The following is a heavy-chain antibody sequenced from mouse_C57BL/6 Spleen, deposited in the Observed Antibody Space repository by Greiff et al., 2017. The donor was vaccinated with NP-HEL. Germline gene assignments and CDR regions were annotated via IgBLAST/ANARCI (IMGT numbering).Heavy chain of an antibody. Sequence: QVQLQQSGPGLVQPSQCLSITCTASGFALTSYGVHWVRQSPGKGLEWLGVIWSGGSTDNNAAFISRLSISNDNSKSQVFFKMNSLQADDTAIYYCARNGYYGDYFDYWGQGTTLTVSS. CDR2: IWSGGST. CDR3: ARNGYYGDYFDY. CDR1: GFALTSYG. D-gene: IGHD1-1*01. V-gene: IGHV2-2*01. J-gene: IGHJ2*01.